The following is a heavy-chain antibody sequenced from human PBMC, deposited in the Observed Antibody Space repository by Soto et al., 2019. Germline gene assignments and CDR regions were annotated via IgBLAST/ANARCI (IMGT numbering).Heavy chain of an antibody. J-gene: IGHJ6*02. Sequence: PSETLSLTCIVSGVSINSGGYYWTWIRQHPGEGLEWIGYIYYSGSTHYNPSLRSRLTISVDTSKNQFSLRLSSVTAADTAVYYCAKSEAYDSSGYLTYYYYSGMDVWGQGTTVTVS. D-gene: IGHD3-22*01. CDR1: GVSINSGGYY. CDR2: IYYSGST. CDR3: AKSEAYDSSGYLTYYYYSGMDV. V-gene: IGHV4-31*03.